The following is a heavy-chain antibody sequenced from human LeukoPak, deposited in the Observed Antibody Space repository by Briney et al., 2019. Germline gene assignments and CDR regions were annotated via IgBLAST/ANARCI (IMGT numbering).Heavy chain of an antibody. CDR1: GGSISSYY. CDR2: IYTSGST. J-gene: IGHJ6*02. D-gene: IGHD3-10*01. V-gene: IGHV4-4*07. Sequence: SETLSLTCTVSGGSISSYYWSWIRQPAGQGLEWIGRIYTSGSTNYNPSLKSRVTISVDTSKNQFSLKLSSVTAADTAVYYCAAREVLLWFGESIYYYYGMDVWGQGTTVTVSS. CDR3: AAREVLLWFGESIYYYYGMDV.